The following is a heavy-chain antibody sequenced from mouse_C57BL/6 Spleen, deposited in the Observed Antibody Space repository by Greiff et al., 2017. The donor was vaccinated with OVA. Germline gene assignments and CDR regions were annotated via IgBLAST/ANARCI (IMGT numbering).Heavy chain of an antibody. D-gene: IGHD2-4*01. J-gene: IGHJ2*01. CDR1: GYAFTNYL. V-gene: IGHV1-54*01. CDR3: ARHDYGFDY. CDR2: INPSNGGT. Sequence: QVQLQQSGAELVRPGTSVKVSCKASGYAFTNYLIEWVKQRPGQGLEWIGNINPSNGGTNYNEKFKSKATLTVDKSSSTAYMQLSSLTSEDSAVYNCARHDYGFDYWGQGTTLTVSS.